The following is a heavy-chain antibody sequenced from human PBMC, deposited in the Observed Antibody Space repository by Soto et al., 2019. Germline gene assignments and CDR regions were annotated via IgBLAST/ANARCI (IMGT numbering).Heavy chain of an antibody. CDR2: IYPGDSDT. CDR3: ARGYCTTTNCDPGYDP. CDR1: GYSFTSYW. J-gene: IGHJ5*02. V-gene: IGHV5-51*01. D-gene: IGHD2-2*01. Sequence: GESLKISCTGVGYSFTSYWIGWVRQMPGKGLEWMGIIYPGDSDTRYSPSFQGQVTISADKSITTAYLQWSSLKASDTAMYYCARGYCTTTNCDPGYDPWGQGTLVT.